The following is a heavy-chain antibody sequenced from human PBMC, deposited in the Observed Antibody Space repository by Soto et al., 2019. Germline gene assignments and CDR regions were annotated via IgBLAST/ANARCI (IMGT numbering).Heavy chain of an antibody. V-gene: IGHV1-3*01. CDR1: GYTFTSYA. J-gene: IGHJ5*02. D-gene: IGHD6-19*01. CDR3: AAKSVAGPYNWFDP. Sequence: ASVKVSCKASGYTFTSYAMHWVRQAPGQRLEWMGWINAGNGNTKYSQKFQGRVTITRDTSASTAYMELSSLRSEDTAVYYCAAKSVAGPYNWFDPWGQGTLVTVSS. CDR2: INAGNGNT.